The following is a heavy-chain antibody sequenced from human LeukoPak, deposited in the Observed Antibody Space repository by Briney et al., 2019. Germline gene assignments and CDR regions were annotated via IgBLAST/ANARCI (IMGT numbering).Heavy chain of an antibody. Sequence: SETLSLTCTVSGVSISRGGYYWNWIRQHPGKGLEWIGYIYYSGNTYYNPSLKSRLTISVDTSKNQFSLRLSSVTAADTAMYYCARLVSTVTEFDFWGQGTLVTVSS. CDR1: GVSISRGGYY. CDR2: IYYSGNT. D-gene: IGHD4-17*01. J-gene: IGHJ4*02. V-gene: IGHV4-31*03. CDR3: ARLVSTVTEFDF.